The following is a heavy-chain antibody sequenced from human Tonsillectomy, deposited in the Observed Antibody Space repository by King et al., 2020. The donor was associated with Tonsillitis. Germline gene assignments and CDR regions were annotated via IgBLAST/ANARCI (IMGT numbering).Heavy chain of an antibody. J-gene: IGHJ4*02. D-gene: IGHD2-2*01. Sequence: VQLLESGGGLVQPGGSLRLSCAASGFRFSSYAMNWVRQAPGKGLEWVSGISGSGGRTNYADSVKGRFTISRDNSENTVYLQINSLRAEDTGVYYCAKGTWIVVEPAVSMAFWGQGTLVAASS. V-gene: IGHV3-23*01. CDR3: AKGTWIVVEPAVSMAF. CDR1: GFRFSSYA. CDR2: ISGSGGRT.